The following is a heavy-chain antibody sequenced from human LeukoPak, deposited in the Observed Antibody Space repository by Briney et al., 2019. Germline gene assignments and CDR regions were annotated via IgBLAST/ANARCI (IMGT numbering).Heavy chain of an antibody. D-gene: IGHD3-22*01. J-gene: IGHJ1*01. CDR3: ARRRYYDGSGYLE. CDR1: GDSVSRSDSY. CDR2: IYYSGRT. Sequence: SETLSLTCSVSGDSVSRSDSYWDWIRQPPGKGLEWIGTIYYSGRTYYSPSRKSRVTMSVDPSNNQFSLNLRSVTAADTALYYCARRRYYDGSGYLEWGQGTLLSVFS. V-gene: IGHV4-39*01.